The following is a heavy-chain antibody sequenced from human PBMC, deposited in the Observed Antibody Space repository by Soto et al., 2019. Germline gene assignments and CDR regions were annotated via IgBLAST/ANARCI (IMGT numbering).Heavy chain of an antibody. Sequence: QVQLQESGPGLVKPSGTLSLTCAVSGGSISSSNWWSWVRQPPGKGLEWIGEIYHSGSTNYNPSLKSRVTISGDKSKTQFSLELSYVTAADTAVYYGARGGVWWELLLPWFDPWGQGTLVTVSS. V-gene: IGHV4-4*02. D-gene: IGHD1-26*01. CDR1: GGSISSSNW. CDR2: IYHSGST. J-gene: IGHJ5*02. CDR3: ARGGVWWELLLPWFDP.